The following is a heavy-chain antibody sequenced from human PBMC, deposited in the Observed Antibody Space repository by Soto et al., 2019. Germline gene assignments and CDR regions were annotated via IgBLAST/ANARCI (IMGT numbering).Heavy chain of an antibody. Sequence: DVQLVESGGGLIQPGGSLRLSCAAFGLTVSGKKYMAWVRQAPGKGLEWIGSIIPLGSSQHYAEGFQGRATISADSSTFTVSLELTDLTSDDAAVYFCARSRDRCGGDCYSVYAAFDLWGQGTAVTVSS. CDR2: IPLGSSQ. V-gene: IGHV3-53*01. J-gene: IGHJ3*01. CDR3: ARSRDRCGGDCYSVYAAFDL. CDR1: GLTVSGKKY. D-gene: IGHD2-21*02.